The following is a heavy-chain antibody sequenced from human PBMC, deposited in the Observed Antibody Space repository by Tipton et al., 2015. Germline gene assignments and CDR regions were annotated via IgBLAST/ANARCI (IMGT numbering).Heavy chain of an antibody. CDR2: INRDGTYT. CDR1: GFIFSGHW. CDR3: TRDFDSGDGY. Sequence: GSLRLSCLASGFIFSGHWMHWVRQAPGKGLIWVARINRDGTYTGYADSVKGRFTISRDNAKSTLYLQMNSLRVEDTAVYYCTRDFDSGDGYWGQGTLVTVSS. D-gene: IGHD4-17*01. V-gene: IGHV3-74*01. J-gene: IGHJ4*02.